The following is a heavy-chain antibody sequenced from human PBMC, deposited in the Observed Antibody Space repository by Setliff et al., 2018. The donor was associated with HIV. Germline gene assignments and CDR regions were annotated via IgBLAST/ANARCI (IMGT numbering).Heavy chain of an antibody. V-gene: IGHV4-61*09. CDR3: ARSQETSVAATEI. CDR1: GASISDGTYY. Sequence: SETLSLTCTVSGASISDGTYYWSWIRQPAGKGLEWIGHIYIRGGTTNYSPSLKSRVTISLDTSENQFSLSLSSVTASDTALYYCARSQETSVAATEIWGQGTRVTVS. J-gene: IGHJ3*02. CDR2: IYIRGGTT.